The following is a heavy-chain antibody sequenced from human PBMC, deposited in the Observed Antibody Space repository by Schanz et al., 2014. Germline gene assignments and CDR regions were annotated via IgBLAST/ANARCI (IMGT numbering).Heavy chain of an antibody. D-gene: IGHD3-10*01. CDR3: ARANYRRKINFDY. V-gene: IGHV3-30*19. Sequence: QVQLVESGGGVVQPGRSLRLSCAASGFTFSSYGMHWVRQAPGKGLEWVAVISYDGSNKYYADSVKGRFTISRDNSKNTLYLHMNTLRSEDTAVYYCARANYRRKINFDYWGRGTLVTVSS. CDR2: ISYDGSNK. CDR1: GFTFSSYG. J-gene: IGHJ4*02.